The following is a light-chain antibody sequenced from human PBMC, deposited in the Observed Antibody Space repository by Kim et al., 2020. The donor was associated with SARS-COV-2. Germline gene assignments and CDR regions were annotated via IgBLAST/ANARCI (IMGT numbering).Light chain of an antibody. V-gene: IGLV1-51*01. J-gene: IGLJ1*01. CDR1: SSNIGNNY. CDR3: GTWDSSLSVGV. CDR2: DNN. Sequence: QSVLTRPPSVSAAPGQKVTISCSGSSSNIGNNYVSWYQQLPGTAPKLLIYDNNKRPSGIPDRFSGSKSGTSATLGITGLQTGDEADYYCGTWDSSLSVGVFGTGTKVTVL.